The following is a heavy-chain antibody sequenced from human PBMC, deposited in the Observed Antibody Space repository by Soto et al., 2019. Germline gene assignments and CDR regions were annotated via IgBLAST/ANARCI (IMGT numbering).Heavy chain of an antibody. CDR1: GGTFSSYA. CDR3: ARGITGTTIYHYGMDV. V-gene: IGHV1-69*13. J-gene: IGHJ6*02. Sequence: ASVKVSCKASGGTFSSYAISWVRQAPGQGLEWMGGIIPIFGTANYAQKFQGRVTITADESTSTAYMELSSLRSEDTAVYYCARGITGTTIYHYGMDVWGQGTTVTVSS. CDR2: IIPIFGTA. D-gene: IGHD1-7*01.